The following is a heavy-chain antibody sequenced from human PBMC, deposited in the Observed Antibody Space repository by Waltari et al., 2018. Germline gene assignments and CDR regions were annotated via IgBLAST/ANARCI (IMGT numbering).Heavy chain of an antibody. CDR3: ARAGGWLLPQGAFDI. D-gene: IGHD2-21*02. Sequence: QVQLQQWGAGLLKPSETLSLTCAVYGGSFSGYYWSWIRQPPGKGLEWIGEINHSGSTNYNPSLKSRVTISVDTSKNQFSLKLSSVTAADTAVYYCARAGGWLLPQGAFDIWGQGTMVTVSS. CDR1: GGSFSGYY. V-gene: IGHV4-34*01. CDR2: INHSGST. J-gene: IGHJ3*02.